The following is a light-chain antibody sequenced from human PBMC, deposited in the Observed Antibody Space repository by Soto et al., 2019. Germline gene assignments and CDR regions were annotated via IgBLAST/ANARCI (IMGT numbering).Light chain of an antibody. Sequence: EIVLTQSPGTLSLSPGERATLSCRASQSVSSSYLAWYQQKPGQAPSLLIYVASRMDTGIPDRFSGSGSGTDFTLTISRLEPEDFAVYYCQQYGSSPYTFGQGTRLEIK. CDR2: VAS. J-gene: IGKJ5*01. CDR1: QSVSSSY. CDR3: QQYGSSPYT. V-gene: IGKV3-20*01.